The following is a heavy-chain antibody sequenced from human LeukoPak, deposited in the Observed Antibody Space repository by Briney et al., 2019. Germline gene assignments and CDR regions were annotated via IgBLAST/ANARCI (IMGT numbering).Heavy chain of an antibody. Sequence: ASVKVSCKASVYTFTSYGISWGRQAPGQGLEWMGWISAYNGNTNYAQKLQGRVTMTTYTATSTAYMELRSLRSDDRAVYYCARDYAPATSITMVRGVSYWGQGTLVTVSS. CDR3: ARDYAPATSITMVRGVSY. J-gene: IGHJ4*01. V-gene: IGHV1-18*01. D-gene: IGHD3-10*01. CDR2: ISAYNGNT. CDR1: VYTFTSYG.